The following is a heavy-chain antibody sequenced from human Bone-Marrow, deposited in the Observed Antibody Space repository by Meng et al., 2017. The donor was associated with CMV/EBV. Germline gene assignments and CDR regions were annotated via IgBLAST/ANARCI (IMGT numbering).Heavy chain of an antibody. J-gene: IGHJ4*02. V-gene: IGHV3-21*01. D-gene: IGHD1-26*01. CDR3: ARGIVGATADY. CDR1: GFTFSSYG. CDR2: ISASNYR. Sequence: GGSLRLSCAASGFTFSSYGMHWVRQAPGKGLECVSFISASNYRYYADSVKGRFTISRDNAKNSLYLQMNSLRADDTAVYYCARGIVGATADYWGQGTLVTVSS.